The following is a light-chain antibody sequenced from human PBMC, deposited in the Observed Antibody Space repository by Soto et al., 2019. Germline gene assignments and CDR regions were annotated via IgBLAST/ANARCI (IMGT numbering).Light chain of an antibody. CDR3: RSYRSSSTLGV. Sequence: QSALIQPPSVSGSPGKSVSISCTGTSSDVGGYNYVSWYQQHPGKAPKVMIYEVSNRPSGVSNRFSGSKSGNTASLTISGLQAEDEADYYCRSYRSSSTLGVFGGGTKVTVL. CDR1: SSDVGGYNY. CDR2: EVS. J-gene: IGLJ2*01. V-gene: IGLV2-14*01.